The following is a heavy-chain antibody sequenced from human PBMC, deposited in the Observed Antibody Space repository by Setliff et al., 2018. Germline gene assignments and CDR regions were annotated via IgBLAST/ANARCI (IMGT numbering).Heavy chain of an antibody. D-gene: IGHD2-15*01. J-gene: IGHJ4*02. CDR1: GYNFITLG. Sequence: PGASVKVSCKTSGYNFITLGINWVRQAPGQGLEWVGWISPYSGKTDYAQKFQGRVIMTIDSSTTTAYMELKNLRSDDTAVYFCARGRGPDIVVTIPGDYWGQGTQVTVSS. CDR2: ISPYSGKT. CDR3: ARGRGPDIVVTIPGDY. V-gene: IGHV1-18*01.